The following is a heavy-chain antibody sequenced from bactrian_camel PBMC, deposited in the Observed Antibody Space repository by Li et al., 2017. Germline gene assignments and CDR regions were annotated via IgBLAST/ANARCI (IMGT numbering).Heavy chain of an antibody. D-gene: IGHD3*01. J-gene: IGHJ4*01. CDR3: AAGYGCYSGSSRREYSY. Sequence: HVQLVESGGGSVQAGGSLRLSCAASAYTSISSIKGWFRLLRMGWFRQAPGKERQGVAAIDSDGSTRYADPVKGRSTISQDNAKNTLYLQMDNQKPEDTAIYYCAAGYGCYSGSSRREYSYWGQGTQVTV. CDR1: AYTSISSIKG. V-gene: IGHV3S53*01. CDR2: IDSDGST.